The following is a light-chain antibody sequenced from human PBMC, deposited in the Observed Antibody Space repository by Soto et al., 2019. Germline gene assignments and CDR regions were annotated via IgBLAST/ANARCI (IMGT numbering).Light chain of an antibody. CDR2: GAS. J-gene: IGKJ1*01. Sequence: EIVMTQSPATLSVSPGERATLYCRASQSVSSSYLAWYQQKPGQAPRLLIYGASSRATGIPDRFSGSGSGTDFTLIISRLEPEDFAVYYCQQYGSSPGTFGQGTKVDIK. CDR1: QSVSSSY. V-gene: IGKV3-20*01. CDR3: QQYGSSPGT.